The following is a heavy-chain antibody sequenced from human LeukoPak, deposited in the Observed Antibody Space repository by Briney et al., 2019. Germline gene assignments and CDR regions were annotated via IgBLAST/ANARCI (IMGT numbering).Heavy chain of an antibody. Sequence: PGRSLRLSCAASGFTFSSYGMHWVRQPPGKGLEWVAVIWYDGSNKYYADSVKGRFTISRDNSKNTLYLQMNSLRAEDTAVYYCARDLAVYSSGWYGVDYWGQGTLVTVSS. CDR1: GFTFSSYG. D-gene: IGHD6-19*01. CDR3: ARDLAVYSSGWYGVDY. CDR2: IWYDGSNK. V-gene: IGHV3-33*01. J-gene: IGHJ4*02.